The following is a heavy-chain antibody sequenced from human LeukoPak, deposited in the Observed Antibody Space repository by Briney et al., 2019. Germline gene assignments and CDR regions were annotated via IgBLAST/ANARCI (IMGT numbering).Heavy chain of an antibody. CDR2: ISSSSSYI. J-gene: IGHJ4*02. CDR3: AKNRPGSGSYYINFEY. Sequence: GGSLRLSCAASGFTFSSYSMNWVRQAPGKGLEWVSSISSSSSYIYYADSVKGRFTISRDNSKNTLYLQMNSLRAEDTAVYYCAKNRPGSGSYYINFEYWGQGTLVTVSS. D-gene: IGHD3-10*01. V-gene: IGHV3-21*04. CDR1: GFTFSSYS.